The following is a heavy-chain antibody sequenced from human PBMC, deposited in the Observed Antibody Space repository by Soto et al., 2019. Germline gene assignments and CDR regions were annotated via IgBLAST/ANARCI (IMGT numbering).Heavy chain of an antibody. J-gene: IGHJ4*02. CDR2: ISTDDGNT. V-gene: IGHV1-18*01. Sequence: ASVKVSRKTSGYTFSSYTIAWVRQAPGQGIEWLGWISTDDGNTEYEQKLQGRVTMTADTLTNNAYMELRSLKYDDTAVYYCARVEAPFGELLHWGQGTPVTVSS. CDR3: ARVEAPFGELLH. D-gene: IGHD3-10*01. CDR1: GYTFSSYT.